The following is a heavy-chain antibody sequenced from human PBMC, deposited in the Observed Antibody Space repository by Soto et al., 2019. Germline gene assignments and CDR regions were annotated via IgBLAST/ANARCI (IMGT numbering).Heavy chain of an antibody. Sequence: PGGSLRLSCAASGFTFSSYAMSWVRQAPGKGLEWVLAISGSGGSTYYADSVKGRFTISRDNSKNTLYLQMNSLRAEDTAVYYCAKFGDCSSTSCYIRPLDYWGQGTLVTVSS. CDR1: GFTFSSYA. CDR2: ISGSGGST. CDR3: AKFGDCSSTSCYIRPLDY. J-gene: IGHJ4*02. V-gene: IGHV3-23*01. D-gene: IGHD2-2*02.